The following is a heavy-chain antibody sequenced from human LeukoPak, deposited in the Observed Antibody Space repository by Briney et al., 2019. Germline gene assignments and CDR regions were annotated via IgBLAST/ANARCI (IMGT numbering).Heavy chain of an antibody. J-gene: IGHJ4*02. CDR2: IIPIFGTA. Sequence: SVKVSCKASGGTFSSYAISWVRQAPGQGLEWMGGIIPIFGTASYAQKFQGRVTITADKSTSTAYMELSSLRSEDTAVYYCARGYHCSGGSCYFYFDYWGQGTLVTVSS. CDR1: GGTFSSYA. V-gene: IGHV1-69*06. D-gene: IGHD2-15*01. CDR3: ARGYHCSGGSCYFYFDY.